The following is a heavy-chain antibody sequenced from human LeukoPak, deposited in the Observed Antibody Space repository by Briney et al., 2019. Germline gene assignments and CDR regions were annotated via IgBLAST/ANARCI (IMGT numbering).Heavy chain of an antibody. CDR1: GGTFSNYA. J-gene: IGHJ6*02. CDR2: TIPIFDIT. D-gene: IGHD2-8*02. V-gene: IGHV1-69*04. CDR3: ARDLVPPDYYYYAMDV. Sequence: ASVKVSCKASGGTFSNYAISWVRQAPGQGLEWMGRTIPIFDITNYAQKFQGRVTTTADKSTSTAYMELSSLRSEDTAVYYCARDLVPPDYYYYAMDVWGQGTTVTVSS.